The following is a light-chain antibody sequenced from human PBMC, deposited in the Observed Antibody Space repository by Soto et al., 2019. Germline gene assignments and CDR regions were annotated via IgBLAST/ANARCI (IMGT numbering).Light chain of an antibody. J-gene: IGKJ1*01. V-gene: IGKV3-15*01. CDR1: QSVSSN. Sequence: EIVMTQSPATLSVSPGERATLSCRASQSVSSNLAWYQQKPGQAPRLLIYGASTRATAVPDRFSGSGSGTDFTLTITSLQSEDFAVYYCHQYNNWRTFGQGTKVDIK. CDR2: GAS. CDR3: HQYNNWRT.